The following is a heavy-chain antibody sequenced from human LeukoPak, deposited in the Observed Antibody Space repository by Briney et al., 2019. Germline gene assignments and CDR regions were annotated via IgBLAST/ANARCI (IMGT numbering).Heavy chain of an antibody. CDR1: GFTFSDHY. D-gene: IGHD4/OR15-4a*01. J-gene: IGHJ4*02. CDR2: TRNKVNSYTT. Sequence: PGGSLRLSCAASGFTFSDHYIDWVRQAPGKGLDWVARTRNKVNSYTTAYAASVTGRFTVSRDDSSSSVYLQMNSLKIEDSAVYYCARSMYGEGRRIIDFDYWGQGSLLTVSS. CDR3: ARSMYGEGRRIIDFDY. V-gene: IGHV3-72*01.